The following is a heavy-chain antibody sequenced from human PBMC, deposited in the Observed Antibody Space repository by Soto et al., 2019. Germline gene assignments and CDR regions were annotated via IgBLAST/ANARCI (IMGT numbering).Heavy chain of an antibody. D-gene: IGHD6-19*01. J-gene: IGHJ1*01. Sequence: EVQLVESGGGMVQPGGSLRLSCAASGFTFSSYYMRWVRQAPGKGLEWVSAIYSGGSTYYEDSVKGRFTISRDNYKNTLYLQMNSLRTEDKAVYYCSIERIAVAGNPEYFQHSGQGNLVTVSS. CDR3: SIERIAVAGNPEYFQH. CDR2: IYSGGST. CDR1: GFTFSSYY. V-gene: IGHV3-66*01.